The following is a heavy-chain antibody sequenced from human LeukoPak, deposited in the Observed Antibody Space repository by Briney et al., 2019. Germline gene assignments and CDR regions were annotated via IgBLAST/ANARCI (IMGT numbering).Heavy chain of an antibody. CDR1: GGSFSGYY. CDR2: INHSGST. J-gene: IGHJ4*02. Sequence: SETLSLTCAVYGGSFSGYYWSWIRQPPGKGLDWIGEINHSGSTNYNPSLKSRVTISVDTSKNQFSLKLSSVTAADTAVYYCARGPVPQDLVAAPRPEYYFDYWGQGTLVTVSS. D-gene: IGHD2-15*01. V-gene: IGHV4-34*01. CDR3: ARGPVPQDLVAAPRPEYYFDY.